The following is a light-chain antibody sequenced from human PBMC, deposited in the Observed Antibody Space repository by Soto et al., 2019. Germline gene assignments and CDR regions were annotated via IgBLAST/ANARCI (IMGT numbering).Light chain of an antibody. Sequence: QSVLTQSPSASGSPGQSVTISCTGTSSDVGNYKYVSWYQQHPGKAPKLMIYEVSKRPSGVPDRFSGSKSGNPASLTVSGLQVEDEAGYYCSAYAGRNLWVFGGGTKLTVL. CDR2: EVS. CDR3: SAYAGRNLWV. V-gene: IGLV2-8*01. J-gene: IGLJ3*02. CDR1: SSDVGNYKY.